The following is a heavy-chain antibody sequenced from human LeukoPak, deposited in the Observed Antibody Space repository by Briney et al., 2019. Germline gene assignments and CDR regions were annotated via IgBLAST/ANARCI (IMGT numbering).Heavy chain of an antibody. CDR3: ARVPHIVVVVSGTIWVDP. V-gene: IGHV1-2*02. J-gene: IGHJ5*02. Sequence: ASVKASCKASGYTFTGYWMHCVRQAPGQGLEWMGWINPNSGDTNYGQKFQGRVTMTRDTSISTAYMELSRLSSDDTAVYYCARVPHIVVVVSGTIWVDPEGQGTVVTVSS. CDR2: INPNSGDT. D-gene: IGHD2-15*01. CDR1: GYTFTGYW.